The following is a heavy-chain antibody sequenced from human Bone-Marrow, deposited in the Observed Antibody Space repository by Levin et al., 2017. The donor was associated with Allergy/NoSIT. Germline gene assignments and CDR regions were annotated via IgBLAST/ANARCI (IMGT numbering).Heavy chain of an antibody. D-gene: IGHD3-10*01. CDR2: ISFDGTNK. Sequence: PGGSLRLSCAASEFSFYTYAMHWVRQAPGKGLEWVAYISFDGTNKFYADFVKGRFTISRDNSKNALYLRMNGLTTEDTALYYCTRDASQMPSYYGMDVWGQGTMVTVSS. CDR3: TRDASQMPSYYGMDV. J-gene: IGHJ6*02. V-gene: IGHV3-30-3*01. CDR1: EFSFYTYA.